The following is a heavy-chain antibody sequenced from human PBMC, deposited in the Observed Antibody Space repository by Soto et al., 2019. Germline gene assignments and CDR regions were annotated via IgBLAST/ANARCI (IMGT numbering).Heavy chain of an antibody. V-gene: IGHV3-15*01. D-gene: IGHD3-3*01. CDR3: TTDKTIFGLPLGVFAP. CDR1: GFTFSNAW. J-gene: IGHJ5*02. CDR2: IKSKTDGGTT. Sequence: GGSLRLSCAASGFTFSNAWMSWVRQAPGKGLEWVGRIKSKTDGGTTDYAAPVKGRFTISRDDSKNTLYLQMNSLKTEDTAVYYCTTDKTIFGLPLGVFAPWGQGTLVTVSS.